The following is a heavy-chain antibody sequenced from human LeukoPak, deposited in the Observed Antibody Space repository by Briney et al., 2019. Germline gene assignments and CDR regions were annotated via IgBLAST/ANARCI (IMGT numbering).Heavy chain of an antibody. CDR2: IIPIFGTA. CDR3: ARDLASPDIVVVPASNWFDP. CDR1: GGTFSSYA. D-gene: IGHD2-2*01. V-gene: IGHV1-69*05. Sequence: ASVKVSCKASGGTFSSYAISWVRQAPGQGLEWMGRIIPIFGTANYAQKFQGGVTITTDESTSTAYMELSSLRSEDTAVYYCARDLASPDIVVVPASNWFDPWGQGTLVTVSS. J-gene: IGHJ5*02.